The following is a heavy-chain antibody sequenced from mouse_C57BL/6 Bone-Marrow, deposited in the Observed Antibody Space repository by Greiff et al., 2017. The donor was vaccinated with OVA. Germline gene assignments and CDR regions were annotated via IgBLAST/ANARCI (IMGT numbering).Heavy chain of an antibody. CDR1: GFTFSDYY. J-gene: IGHJ2*01. D-gene: IGHD4-1*01. CDR3: ARLGTVNFDY. V-gene: IGHV5-12*01. Sequence: EVKLVESGGGLVQPGGSLKLSCAASGFTFSDYYMYWVRQTPEKRLEWVAYISNGGGSTYYPDTVKGRFTISRDNAKNTLYLQMSRLKSEDTAMYYCARLGTVNFDYWGQGTTLTVSS. CDR2: ISNGGGST.